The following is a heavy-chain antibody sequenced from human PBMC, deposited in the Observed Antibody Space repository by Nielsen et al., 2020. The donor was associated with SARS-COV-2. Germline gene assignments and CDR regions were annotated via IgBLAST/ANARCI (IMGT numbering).Heavy chain of an antibody. CDR1: GFTFRTYT. CDR3: NREGF. V-gene: IGHV3-49*02. CDR2: IRSKASGGTT. Sequence: GESLKISCAASGFTFRTYTMTWFRQAPGKGLEWVGFIRSKASGGTTEYAASVKVRFTISRDDSKSVAYLEMNSLKIEDTAVYYCNREGFWGQGTTVTVSS. J-gene: IGHJ4*02.